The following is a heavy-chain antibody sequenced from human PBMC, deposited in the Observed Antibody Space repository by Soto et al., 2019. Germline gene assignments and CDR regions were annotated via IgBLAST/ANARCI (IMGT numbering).Heavy chain of an antibody. CDR3: ARPKKSFWSGYWDNWFDP. CDR1: GGSISSSSYY. CDR2: IYYSGST. V-gene: IGHV4-39*07. J-gene: IGHJ5*02. D-gene: IGHD3-3*01. Sequence: SETLSLTCTVSGGSISSSSYYWGWIRQPPGKGLEWIGSIYYSGSTYYNPSLKSRVTISVDTSKNQFSLKLSSVTAADTAVYYCARPKKSFWSGYWDNWFDPWGQGTLVTVSS.